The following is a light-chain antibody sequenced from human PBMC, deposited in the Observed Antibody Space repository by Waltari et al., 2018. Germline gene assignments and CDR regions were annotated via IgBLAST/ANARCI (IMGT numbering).Light chain of an antibody. J-gene: IGLJ3*02. V-gene: IGLV4-69*01. CDR1: SGHINNV. CDR2: VNSDGSH. Sequence: QLVLTQSPSASASLGASVKLTCTLSSGHINNVIAWLQQRPEKGLRYLMTVNSDGSHNKGDEIPDRFSGSSSGAERYLPISSLQSEDEADYFCQTGGHGTWVFGGGTKLTVL. CDR3: QTGGHGTWV.